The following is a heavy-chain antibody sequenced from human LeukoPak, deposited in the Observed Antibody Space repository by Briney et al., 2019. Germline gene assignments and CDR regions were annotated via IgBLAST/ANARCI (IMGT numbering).Heavy chain of an antibody. J-gene: IGHJ6*02. Sequence: PSETLSLTCAVYGGSFSGYYWSWIRQPPGKGLEWIGEINHSGSTNYNPSLKSRVTISVDTSKNQFSLKLSSVTAADTAVYYCARVLTGGSSWYHYYYGMDVWGQGTTVTVSS. CDR1: GGSFSGYY. D-gene: IGHD6-13*01. CDR3: ARVLTGGSSWYHYYYGMDV. V-gene: IGHV4-34*01. CDR2: INHSGST.